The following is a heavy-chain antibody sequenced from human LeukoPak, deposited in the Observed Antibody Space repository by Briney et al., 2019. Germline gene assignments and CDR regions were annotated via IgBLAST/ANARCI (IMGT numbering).Heavy chain of an antibody. D-gene: IGHD5-18*01. J-gene: IGHJ4*02. Sequence: SETLSLTCTVSGGSISSSSAYWGWIRQPPGKGLECIGSIYYSKNTYYNPSLKSRVTISADTSKNQFSLSLGSVSATDTAVYYCVSPRGFSYGYFDYWGQGTLVTVSS. CDR2: IYYSKNT. CDR3: VSPRGFSYGYFDY. V-gene: IGHV4-39*01. CDR1: GGSISSSSAY.